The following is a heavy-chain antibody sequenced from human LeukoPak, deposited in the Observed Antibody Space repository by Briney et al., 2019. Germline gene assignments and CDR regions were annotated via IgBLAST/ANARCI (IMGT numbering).Heavy chain of an antibody. CDR3: AREPTYSSSWYTSCDY. J-gene: IGHJ4*02. Sequence: GGSLRLSCAASGFTFSSYWMSWVRQAPGEGLEWVANIKQDGSEKYYVDSVKGRFTISRDNAKNSLYLQMNSLRAEDTAVYYCAREPTYSSSWYTSCDYWGQGTLVTVSS. CDR1: GFTFSSYW. CDR2: IKQDGSEK. V-gene: IGHV3-7*01. D-gene: IGHD6-13*01.